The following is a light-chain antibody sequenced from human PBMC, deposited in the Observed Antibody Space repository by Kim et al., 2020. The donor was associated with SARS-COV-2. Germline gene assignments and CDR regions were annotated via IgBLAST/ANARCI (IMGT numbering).Light chain of an antibody. CDR1: SGNIADNY. CDR2: EDR. Sequence: GKQVTISGARTSGNIADNYVRWYQQRPGSAPTIVIYEDRERPSGVPDRFSGSIDTSSSSASLTISGLKTEDEADYYCQSYDISNVIFGGGTQLTVL. J-gene: IGLJ2*01. V-gene: IGLV6-57*03. CDR3: QSYDISNVI.